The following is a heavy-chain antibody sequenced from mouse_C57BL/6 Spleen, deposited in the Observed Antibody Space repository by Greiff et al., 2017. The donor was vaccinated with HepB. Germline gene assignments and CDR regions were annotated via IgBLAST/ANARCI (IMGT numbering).Heavy chain of an antibody. Sequence: QVQLKQSGAELAKPGASVKLSCKASGYTFTSYWMHWVKQRPGQSLEWIGYINPSSGYTKYNQKFKDKATLTADKSSSTAYMQLSSLTYEDSAVYYCAISEGSSFYFDYWGQGTTLTVSS. D-gene: IGHD1-1*01. CDR3: AISEGSSFYFDY. V-gene: IGHV1-7*01. CDR1: GYTFTSYW. J-gene: IGHJ2*01. CDR2: INPSSGYT.